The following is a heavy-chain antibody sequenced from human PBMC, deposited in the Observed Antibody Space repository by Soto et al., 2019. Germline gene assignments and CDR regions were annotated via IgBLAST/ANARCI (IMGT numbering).Heavy chain of an antibody. J-gene: IGHJ4*02. CDR1: GGSFSSFY. V-gene: IGHV4-59*01. Sequence: SETLSLTCTVSGGSFSSFYWSWIRQPPGKGLEWIGNVHFSGSTDYNPSLRSRASISLDTSTNKFSLNLSSVTAADTAVYFCAREFGFEAAEFDYWGQGALVTVSS. CDR2: VHFSGST. CDR3: AREFGFEAAEFDY. D-gene: IGHD6-13*01.